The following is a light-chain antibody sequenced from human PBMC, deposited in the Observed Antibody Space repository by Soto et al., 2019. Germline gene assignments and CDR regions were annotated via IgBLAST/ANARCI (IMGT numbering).Light chain of an antibody. CDR1: QSISSY. J-gene: IGKJ2*01. Sequence: DIQMTQSPSSLSASVGDRVTITCRASQSISSYLNWYQQKPGKAPKLLIYAASSLQSGVPSRFSGSGSGTDFTLTTSSLQPEDFATYYCQQSYSTPQTFGQGNDWRLN. CDR3: QQSYSTPQT. V-gene: IGKV1-39*01. CDR2: AAS.